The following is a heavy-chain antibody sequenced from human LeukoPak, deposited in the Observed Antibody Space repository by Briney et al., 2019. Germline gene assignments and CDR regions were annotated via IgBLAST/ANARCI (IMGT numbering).Heavy chain of an antibody. Sequence: SETLSLTCTVSGGSISSYYWSWIRQPPGKGLEWIGYIYYSGSTNYNPSLKSRVTISVDTSKNQFSLKLSSVTAADTAVYYCARGRKLDTFWGTAMVSFDYWGQGTLVTVSS. D-gene: IGHD5-18*01. CDR2: IYYSGST. CDR1: GGSISSYY. J-gene: IGHJ4*02. V-gene: IGHV4-59*01. CDR3: ARGRKLDTFWGTAMVSFDY.